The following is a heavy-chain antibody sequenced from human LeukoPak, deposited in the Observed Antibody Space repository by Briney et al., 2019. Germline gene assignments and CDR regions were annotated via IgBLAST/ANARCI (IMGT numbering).Heavy chain of an antibody. CDR2: ISSSSSYT. CDR3: ASSDTAMVYFDY. Sequence: GRSLRLSCAASGFTFSSYGMHWVRQAPGKGLEWGSYISSSSSYTNYADSVKGRFTVSRDNAKNSLYLQMNSLRAEDTAVYYCASSDTAMVYFDYWGQGTLVTVSS. J-gene: IGHJ4*02. D-gene: IGHD5-18*01. CDR1: GFTFSSYG. V-gene: IGHV3-21*05.